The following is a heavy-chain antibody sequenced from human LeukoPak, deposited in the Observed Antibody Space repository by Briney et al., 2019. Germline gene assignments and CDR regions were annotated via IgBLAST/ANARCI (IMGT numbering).Heavy chain of an antibody. V-gene: IGHV3-15*01. Sequence: PGGSLRLSCAASGFTFSNAWMSWVRQAPGKGLEWVGRIKSKTDGGTTDYAAPVKGRFTISRDDSKNTLYLQMNSLKTEDTAVYYCTRARSSGYYYEDAFDIWGQGTMVTVSS. CDR2: IKSKTDGGTT. CDR3: TRARSSGYYYEDAFDI. J-gene: IGHJ3*02. D-gene: IGHD3-22*01. CDR1: GFTFSNAW.